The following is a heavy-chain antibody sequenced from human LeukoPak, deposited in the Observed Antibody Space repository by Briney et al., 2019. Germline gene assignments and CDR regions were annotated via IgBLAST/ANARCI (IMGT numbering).Heavy chain of an antibody. CDR1: GFTFTTYE. V-gene: IGHV3-48*03. CDR2: ISSSGGTI. Sequence: PGGSLRLSCAASGFTFTTYEMNWVRQAPGKGLEWVSYISSSGGTIYYADSVKGRFTISRDNAKNSVYLQMNSLRVEDTAVYYCARTFDNWGQGTLVTVSS. CDR3: ARTFDN. J-gene: IGHJ4*02.